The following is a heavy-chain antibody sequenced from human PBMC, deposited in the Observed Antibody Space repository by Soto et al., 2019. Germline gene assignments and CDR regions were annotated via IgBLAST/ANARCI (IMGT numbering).Heavy chain of an antibody. V-gene: IGHV3-74*03. D-gene: IGHD5-12*01. CDR1: KFSLDTYL. CDR2: ISPDGTTS. CDR3: ASEHSCYDHGEYYYLGVAV. Sequence: EVHLVESGGGLVQPGGSLRLSCTASKFSLDTYLMHWVRQIPGQGLVWVSRISPDGTTSTYADSVEGRFTVSRDTAKNTVYLQMNSLRVEDTAVYYCASEHSCYDHGEYYYLGVAVWGQGTTVTVSS. J-gene: IGHJ6*01.